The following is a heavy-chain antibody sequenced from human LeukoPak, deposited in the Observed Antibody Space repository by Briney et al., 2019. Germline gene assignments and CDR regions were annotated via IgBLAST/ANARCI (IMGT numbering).Heavy chain of an antibody. V-gene: IGHV3-23*01. CDR3: AKDRRGYSGYDYFDY. CDR1: GFTFSTYA. CDR2: ISGSGAST. D-gene: IGHD5-12*01. J-gene: IGHJ4*02. Sequence: GGSLRLSCAASGFTFSTYAMSWVRQAPGKGLEWVSAISGSGASTYYAESVKGQFTISRDNSKNTLYLQMTSLRAEDTAVYYCAKDRRGYSGYDYFDYWGQGTLVTVSS.